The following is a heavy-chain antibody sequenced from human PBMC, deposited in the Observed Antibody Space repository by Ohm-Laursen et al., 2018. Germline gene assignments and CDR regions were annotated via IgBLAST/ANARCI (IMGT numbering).Heavy chain of an antibody. V-gene: IGHV3-23*01. D-gene: IGHD3-22*01. J-gene: IGHJ6*02. CDR1: GFTFTNYA. Sequence: SLRLSCAASGFTFTNYAMSWVRQAPGKGLEWVSAISGGSTYYADSVKGRFTISRDNSKNSLYLQMNSLRAEDTALYYCARAVVTSQYYYFYYGMDVWGQGTTVTVSS. CDR2: ISGGST. CDR3: ARAVVTSQYYYFYYGMDV.